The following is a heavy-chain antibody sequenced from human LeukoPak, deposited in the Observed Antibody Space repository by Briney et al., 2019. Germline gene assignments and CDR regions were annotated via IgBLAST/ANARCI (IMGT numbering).Heavy chain of an antibody. CDR1: GFTVSSNY. V-gene: IGHV3-53*04. D-gene: IGHD2-2*01. CDR2: IYSGGST. Sequence: GGSLRLSCVASGFTVSSNYMSWVRQAPGKGLEWVSVIYSGGSTYYADSVKGRFTISRHNSKNTLYLQMNSLRAEDTAVYYCAREHIVVVPAATTYYYYGMDVWGQGTTVTVSS. J-gene: IGHJ6*02. CDR3: AREHIVVVPAATTYYYYGMDV.